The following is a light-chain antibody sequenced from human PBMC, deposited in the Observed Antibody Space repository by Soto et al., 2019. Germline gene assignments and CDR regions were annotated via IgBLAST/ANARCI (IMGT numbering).Light chain of an antibody. CDR1: QSVNSNY. J-gene: IGKJ2*01. CDR2: GVF. CDR3: QHYDGSPRT. Sequence: ETVLTQSPGTVSLSPGERATLSCSTSQSVNSNYLAWYQQKPGQAPRLLIYGVFNRATGIPDRFSGSGSGTDFTLTISGLEPEDFAVYYCQHYDGSPRTFGQGTKLEIK. V-gene: IGKV3-20*01.